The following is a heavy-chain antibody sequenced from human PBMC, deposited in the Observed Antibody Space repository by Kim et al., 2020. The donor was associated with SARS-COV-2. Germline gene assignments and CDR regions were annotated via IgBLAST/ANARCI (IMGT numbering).Heavy chain of an antibody. J-gene: IGHJ4*02. D-gene: IGHD3-22*01. V-gene: IGHV3-9*01. CDR2: ISWNSGSI. Sequence: GGSLRLSCAASGFTFDDYAMHWVRQAPGKGLEWVSGISWNSGSIGYADSVKGRFTISRDSAKNSLYLQMNSLRAEDTALYYCAKDISDYYDSSGYYSWGQGTLVTVSS. CDR1: GFTFDDYA. CDR3: AKDISDYYDSSGYYS.